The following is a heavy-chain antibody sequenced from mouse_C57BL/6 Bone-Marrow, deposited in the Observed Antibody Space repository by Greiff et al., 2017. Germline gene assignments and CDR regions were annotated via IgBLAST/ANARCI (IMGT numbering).Heavy chain of an antibody. V-gene: IGHV14-4*01. D-gene: IGHD1-1*01. Sequence: LVESGAELVRPGASVKLSCTASGFNIKDDYMHWVKQRPEQGLEWIGWIDPENGDTEYASKFQGKATITADTSSNTAYLQLSSLTSEDTAVYYCATYYYGSSYRGCYAMDYWGQGTSVTVSS. CDR1: GFNIKDDY. CDR2: IDPENGDT. CDR3: ATYYYGSSYRGCYAMDY. J-gene: IGHJ4*01.